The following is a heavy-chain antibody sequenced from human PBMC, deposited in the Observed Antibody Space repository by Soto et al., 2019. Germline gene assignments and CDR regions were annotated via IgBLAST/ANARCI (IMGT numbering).Heavy chain of an antibody. J-gene: IGHJ6*02. D-gene: IGHD2-15*01. CDR3: ARKSVVAATQRPMLYYYGMDV. V-gene: IGHV1-69*01. Sequence: QVQLVQSGAEVKKPGSSVKVSCKASGGTFSSYAISWVRQAPGQGLEWMGGIIPIFGTANYAQKFQGRVTITADESPSTAYMERSSLRSEDTAVYYCARKSVVAATQRPMLYYYGMDVWGQGTTVTVSS. CDR2: IIPIFGTA. CDR1: GGTFSSYA.